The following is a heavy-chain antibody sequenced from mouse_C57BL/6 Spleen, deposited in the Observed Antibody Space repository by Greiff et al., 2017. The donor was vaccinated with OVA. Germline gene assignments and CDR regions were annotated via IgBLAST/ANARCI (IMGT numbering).Heavy chain of an antibody. CDR3: ARYYYGSSPWYFDV. CDR2: IYPGDGDT. D-gene: IGHD1-1*01. CDR1: GYAFSSYW. J-gene: IGHJ1*03. Sequence: VQLQQSGAELVKPGASVKISCKASGYAFSSYWMNWVKQRPGKGLEWIGQIYPGDGDTNYNGTFKGKATLTADKSSSTAYMQLSSLTSEDSAVYVCARYYYGSSPWYFDVWGTGTTVTVSS. V-gene: IGHV1-80*01.